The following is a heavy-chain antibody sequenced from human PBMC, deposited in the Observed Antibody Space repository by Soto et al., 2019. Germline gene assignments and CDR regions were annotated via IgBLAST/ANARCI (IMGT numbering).Heavy chain of an antibody. V-gene: IGHV1-18*04. CDR3: ARATIVLVPAAMVSHWFDP. CDR2: VSAYNRNT. CDR1: GYTFSNYG. J-gene: IGHJ5*02. D-gene: IGHD2-2*01. Sequence: ASVKVSCKASGYTFSNYGITWVRQAPGQGLEWMGWVSAYNRNTNYAQKFEDRVTMTTDTSTGTAYMELRSLRSDDTAVYFCARATIVLVPAAMVSHWFDPWGQGTLVTVSS.